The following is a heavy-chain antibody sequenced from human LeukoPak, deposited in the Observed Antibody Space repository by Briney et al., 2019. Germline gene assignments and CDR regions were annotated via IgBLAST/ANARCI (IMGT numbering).Heavy chain of an antibody. V-gene: IGHV4-59*01. D-gene: IGHD6-13*01. Sequence: SETLSLTCTVSGGPISSYYWSWIRRPPGKGLEWVGYIYCSGSTNYNPSLKSRVTISVDTSKNQFSLKLSSVTATDTAVYYCARIPGAAAGHKYYYYDYGMDVWGQGTTVTVSS. CDR2: IYCSGST. CDR3: ARIPGAAAGHKYYYYDYGMDV. CDR1: GGPISSYY. J-gene: IGHJ6*02.